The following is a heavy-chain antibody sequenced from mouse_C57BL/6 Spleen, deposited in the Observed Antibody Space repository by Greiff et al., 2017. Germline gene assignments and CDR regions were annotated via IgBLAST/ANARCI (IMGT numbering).Heavy chain of an antibody. D-gene: IGHD2-5*01. CDR1: GYSFTGYY. V-gene: IGHV1-42*01. CDR3: ARGGYYSNYALDY. J-gene: IGHJ4*01. Sequence: VQLQQPGPELVKPGASVKISCKASGYSFTGYYMNWVKQSPEKSLEWIGDINPSTGGTTYNQKFKAKATLTVDKSSSTAYMQLKSLTSEDSAVYYCARGGYYSNYALDYWGQGTSVTVSS. CDR2: INPSTGGT.